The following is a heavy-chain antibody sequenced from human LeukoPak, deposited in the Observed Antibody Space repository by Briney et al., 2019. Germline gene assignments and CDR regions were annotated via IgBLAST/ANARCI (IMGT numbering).Heavy chain of an antibody. V-gene: IGHV1-8*01. Sequence: ASVKVSCKASGYTFTSYDINWVRQAAGQGLEWMGWMNPNSGNAAYVQKFQGRVTMTRDTSISTAYMELSSLRSEDTAVYYCARHYYYDGSGLRLDVWGKGTPVTVSS. CDR2: MNPNSGNA. D-gene: IGHD3-22*01. CDR3: ARHYYYDGSGLRLDV. J-gene: IGHJ6*04. CDR1: GYTFTSYD.